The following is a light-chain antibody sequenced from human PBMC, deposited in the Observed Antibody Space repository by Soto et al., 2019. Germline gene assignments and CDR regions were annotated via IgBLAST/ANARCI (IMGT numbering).Light chain of an antibody. CDR2: SNN. CDR3: AAWDDSLNGVV. V-gene: IGLV1-44*01. Sequence: QSVLTQPPSASGTPGQRVTISCSGSSSNIGGNPVNWYQELPGTAPTLLIYSNNQRPSGVPDRFSGSKSAASASLAISGLQSEDEADYYCAAWDDSLNGVVFGGGTKLTVL. CDR1: SSNIGGNP. J-gene: IGLJ2*01.